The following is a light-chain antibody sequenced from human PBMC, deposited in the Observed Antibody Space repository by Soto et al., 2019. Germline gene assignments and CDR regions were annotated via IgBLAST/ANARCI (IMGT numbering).Light chain of an antibody. V-gene: IGKV1-5*01. J-gene: IGKJ1*01. CDR2: DAS. CDR3: QQYNDYWT. CDR1: QIITTW. Sequence: DIQITQSPSTLSASVGDRVFITCRASQIITTWLAWYQQKPGKAPKLLIYDASSLESGVPSRFSGSGSGTEFTLTISRLQPDDFATYYCQQYNDYWTFGQGTKVDIK.